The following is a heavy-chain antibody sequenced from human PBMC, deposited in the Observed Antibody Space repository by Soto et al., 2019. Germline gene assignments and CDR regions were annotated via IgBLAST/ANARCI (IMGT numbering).Heavy chain of an antibody. CDR1: GYSFTNYW. CDR2: IYPGDSDT. Sequence: GESLKISCKGSGYSFTNYWIGWVRQMPGKGLEWMGIIYPGDSDTRYSPSFQGQVTISADKSITTAYLQWSSLTASDTAMYYCARLQAAMPAAAGMDVWGQGTAVTVSS. V-gene: IGHV5-51*01. CDR3: ARLQAAMPAAAGMDV. J-gene: IGHJ6*02. D-gene: IGHD2-2*01.